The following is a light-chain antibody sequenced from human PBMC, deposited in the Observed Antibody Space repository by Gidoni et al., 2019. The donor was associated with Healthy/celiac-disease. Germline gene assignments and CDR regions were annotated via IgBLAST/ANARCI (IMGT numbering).Light chain of an antibody. J-gene: IGLJ1*01. Sequence: QSALTQPASVSGSPVPSITISCTGTSSDVGGYNYVSWYQQHPGKAPKLMIYDVSNRPSGVSNRFSGSKSGNTASLTISGLQAEDEADYYCSSYTSSSTLVVFGTGTKVTVL. CDR2: DVS. V-gene: IGLV2-14*03. CDR1: SSDVGGYNY. CDR3: SSYTSSSTLVV.